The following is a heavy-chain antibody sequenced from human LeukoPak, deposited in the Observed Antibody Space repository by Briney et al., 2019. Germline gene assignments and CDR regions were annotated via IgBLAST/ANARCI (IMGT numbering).Heavy chain of an antibody. CDR2: ISGSGGST. Sequence: QSGGSLRLSCAASGFTFSSYAMSWVRQAPGKGLEWVSAISGSGGSTYYADSVKGRFTISRDNSKNTLYLQMNSLRAEDTAVYYCAKHQFSDYDAFDIWGQGTMVTVSS. CDR3: AKHQFSDYDAFDI. CDR1: GFTFSSYA. D-gene: IGHD2-2*01. J-gene: IGHJ3*02. V-gene: IGHV3-23*01.